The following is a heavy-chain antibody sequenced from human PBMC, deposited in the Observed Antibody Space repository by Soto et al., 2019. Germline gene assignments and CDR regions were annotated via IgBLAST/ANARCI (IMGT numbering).Heavy chain of an antibody. V-gene: IGHV4-59*01. CDR1: GDSINNDY. Sequence: QVQLQESGPGLVKPSETLSLTCTVSGDSINNDYWGWIRQPPGRGLEWIGYIFYSGSTNYNPSLKSRVTMSVDRSKNHFSLKLTSVTAADTAVYYCVTGGDGYRFDYWGQGTLVTVSS. J-gene: IGHJ4*02. D-gene: IGHD2-21*02. CDR3: VTGGDGYRFDY. CDR2: IFYSGST.